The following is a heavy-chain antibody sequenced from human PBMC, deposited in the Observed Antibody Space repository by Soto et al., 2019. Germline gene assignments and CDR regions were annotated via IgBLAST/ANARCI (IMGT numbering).Heavy chain of an antibody. Sequence: GESLKISCKGSGYSFTSYWIGWVRQMPGKGLEWMGIIYPGDSDTRCSPSFQGQVTISAGKSISTAYLQWSSLKASDTAMYYCARQGPNYCSGGSCPFDYWGQGTLVTVSS. CDR2: IYPGDSDT. V-gene: IGHV5-51*01. CDR3: ARQGPNYCSGGSCPFDY. D-gene: IGHD2-15*01. J-gene: IGHJ4*02. CDR1: GYSFTSYW.